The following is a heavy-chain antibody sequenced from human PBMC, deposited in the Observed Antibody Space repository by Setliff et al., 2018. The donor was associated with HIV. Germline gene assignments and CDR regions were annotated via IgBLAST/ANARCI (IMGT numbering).Heavy chain of an antibody. V-gene: IGHV4-34*01. D-gene: IGHD6-13*01. CDR3: ARGWQPHPYYYMDV. CDR2: INHSGST. CDR1: GGSSIGYY. Sequence: PSETLSLTCGVYGGSSIGYYWSWIRQPRGKGLEWIGEINHSGSTNYNPSLKSRVTISVDTSKNHFSLRLSSVTAADTAVYYCARGWQPHPYYYMDVWGKGTTVTVSS. J-gene: IGHJ6*03.